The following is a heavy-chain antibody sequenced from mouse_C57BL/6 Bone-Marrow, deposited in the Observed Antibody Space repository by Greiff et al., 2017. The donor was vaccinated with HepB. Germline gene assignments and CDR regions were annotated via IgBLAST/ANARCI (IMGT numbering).Heavy chain of an antibody. CDR1: GFSLTSYG. Sequence: VQVVESGPGLVAPSQSLSITCTVSGFSLTSYGVHWVRQPPGKGLEWLVVIWSDGSTTYNSALKSRLSISKDNSKSQVFLKMNSLQTDDTAMYYCARHEGDYDRGAWFAYWGQGTLVTVSA. V-gene: IGHV2-6-1*01. CDR3: ARHEGDYDRGAWFAY. J-gene: IGHJ3*01. D-gene: IGHD2-4*01. CDR2: IWSDGST.